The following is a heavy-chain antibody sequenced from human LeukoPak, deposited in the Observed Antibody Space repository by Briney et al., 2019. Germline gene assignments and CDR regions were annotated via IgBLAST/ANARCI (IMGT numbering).Heavy chain of an antibody. J-gene: IGHJ6*03. CDR3: ARGIQTYYYDSSGYPSIYYMDV. CDR2: MNSNSGNT. D-gene: IGHD3-22*01. V-gene: IGHV1-8*01. CDR1: GYTFTSYD. Sequence: ASVKVSCKASGYTFTSYDINWVRQATGQGLEWMGWMNSNSGNTGYAQKFQGRVTMTRNTSISTAYMELSSLRSEDTAVYYCARGIQTYYYDSSGYPSIYYMDVWGKGTTVTVSS.